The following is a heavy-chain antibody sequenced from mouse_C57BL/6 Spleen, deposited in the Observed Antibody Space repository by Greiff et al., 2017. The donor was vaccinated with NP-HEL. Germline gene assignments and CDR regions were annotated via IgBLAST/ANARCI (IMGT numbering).Heavy chain of an antibody. D-gene: IGHD1-1*01. CDR1: GFTFSSYA. J-gene: IGHJ2*01. Sequence: EVMLVESGGGLVKPGGSLKLSCAASGFTFSSYAMSWVRQTPEKRLEWVATISDGGSYTYYPDNVKGRFTISRDNAKNNLYLQMSHLKSEDTAMYYCASDYGSRGYFDYWGQGTTLTVSS. CDR3: ASDYGSRGYFDY. V-gene: IGHV5-4*03. CDR2: ISDGGSYT.